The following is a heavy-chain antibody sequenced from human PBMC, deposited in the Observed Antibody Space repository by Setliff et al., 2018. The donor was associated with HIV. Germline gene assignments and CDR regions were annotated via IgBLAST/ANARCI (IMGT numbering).Heavy chain of an antibody. CDR3: ARDYDYWNDYPRTYYFDY. CDR2: VYHSGRT. J-gene: IGHJ4*02. D-gene: IGHD3-3*01. CDR1: GGSISTINW. Sequence: SETLSLTCAVSGGSISTINWWNWVRQPPGKGLEWIGSVYHSGRTYYNPSLKSRVTISVDTSKNQFSLRLSSVTAADTAVYYCARDYDYWNDYPRTYYFDYWGQGALVTVSS. V-gene: IGHV4-4*02.